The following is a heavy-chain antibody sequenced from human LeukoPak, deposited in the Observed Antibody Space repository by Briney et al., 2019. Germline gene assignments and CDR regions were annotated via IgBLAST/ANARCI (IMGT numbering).Heavy chain of an antibody. CDR2: IYSGGST. CDR1: GFTVSSNF. CDR3: ARDTAYYGSGRHGYFDH. J-gene: IGHJ1*01. V-gene: IGHV3-66*01. Sequence: PGGALRLSCEASGFTVSSNFMGWVRQTPEKGLEWVSLIYSGGSTYYADSVKGRFTISRDNSKNTLHLQMNSLRAEDTAVYYCARDTAYYGSGRHGYFDHWGQGNLVTVSS. D-gene: IGHD3-10*01.